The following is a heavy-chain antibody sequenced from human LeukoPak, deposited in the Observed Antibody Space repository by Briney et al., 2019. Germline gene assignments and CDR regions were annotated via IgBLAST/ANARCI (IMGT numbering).Heavy chain of an antibody. D-gene: IGHD4-17*01. CDR2: IYSGGST. V-gene: IGHV3-53*01. J-gene: IGHJ1*01. CDR1: GFTVSSNY. Sequence: PGGSLRLSCAASGFTVSSNYMSWVRQTPGKGLEWVSVIYSGGSTYYADSVKGRFTISRDNSKNTLYLQMNSLRAEDTAVYYCARDGSYGDYLYFQHWGQGTLVTVSS. CDR3: ARDGSYGDYLYFQH.